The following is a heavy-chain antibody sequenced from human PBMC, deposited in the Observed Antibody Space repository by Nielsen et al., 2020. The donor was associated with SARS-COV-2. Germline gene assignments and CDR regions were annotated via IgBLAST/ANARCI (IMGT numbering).Heavy chain of an antibody. J-gene: IGHJ4*02. V-gene: IGHV3-30*18. CDR3: AKSIMELWDFDY. CDR2: ISYDGSNK. D-gene: IGHD1-7*01. CDR1: GFTFSSYG. Sequence: GESLKISCAASGFTFSSYGMHWVRQAPGKGLEWVAVISYDGSNKYYADSVKGRFTISRDNSKNTLYLQVNSLRADDTALYYCAKSIMELWDFDYWGQGTLVTVSS.